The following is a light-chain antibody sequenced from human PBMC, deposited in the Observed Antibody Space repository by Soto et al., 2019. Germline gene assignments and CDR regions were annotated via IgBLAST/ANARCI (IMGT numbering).Light chain of an antibody. Sequence: EIVLTQSPGTLSLSPGERATLSCRASQTVSSSFLAWYQQKPGQAPRLLIYGASSRATGIPDRFSGSGSGTDFTLTISRLEPEDFAVYYCQQCGSSPKTFGQGTKAESK. J-gene: IGKJ1*01. CDR3: QQCGSSPKT. V-gene: IGKV3-20*01. CDR2: GAS. CDR1: QTVSSSF.